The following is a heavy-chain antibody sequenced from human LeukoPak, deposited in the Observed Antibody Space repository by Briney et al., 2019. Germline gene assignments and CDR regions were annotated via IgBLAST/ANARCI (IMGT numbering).Heavy chain of an antibody. D-gene: IGHD1-26*01. CDR2: IYTTGST. Sequence: SETLSLTCTVSGGSISSYYWTWIRQPAGKGLEWIGRIYTTGSTNYNPSLNSRVTISVDTSKNQFSLKLSSVTAADTAVYYCARDSGSYYPNWFDPWGQGTLVTVSS. CDR1: GGSISSYY. V-gene: IGHV4-4*07. CDR3: ARDSGSYYPNWFDP. J-gene: IGHJ5*02.